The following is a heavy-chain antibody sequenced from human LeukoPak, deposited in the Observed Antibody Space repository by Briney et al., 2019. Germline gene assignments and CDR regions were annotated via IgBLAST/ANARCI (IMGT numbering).Heavy chain of an antibody. J-gene: IGHJ4*02. CDR1: GSSFSSYA. CDR2: ISGSGGTT. Sequence: PGGSLRLSCEASGSSFSSYATSWVRQAPGKGLEWVSGISGSGGTTYYAGSVKGRFTISRGISKNTLYLQMSSLRAGDTAVYYCARDLYADFWSGSVFDYWGRGTLVTVSS. CDR3: ARDLYADFWSGSVFDY. D-gene: IGHD3-3*01. V-gene: IGHV3-23*01.